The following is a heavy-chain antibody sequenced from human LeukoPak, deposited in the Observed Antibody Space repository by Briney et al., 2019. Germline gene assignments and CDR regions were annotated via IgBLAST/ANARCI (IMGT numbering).Heavy chain of an antibody. J-gene: IGHJ6*02. V-gene: IGHV3-23*01. Sequence: PGGSLRLSCAASGFTFSSYAMSWVRQAPGKGLEWVSAISGSGGSTYYADSVKGRFTISRDNSKNTLYLQMNSLRAEDTAVYYCAKDGGGSGYYGMDVWGQGTTVTISS. CDR2: ISGSGGST. CDR3: AKDGGGSGYYGMDV. D-gene: IGHD3-10*01. CDR1: GFTFSSYA.